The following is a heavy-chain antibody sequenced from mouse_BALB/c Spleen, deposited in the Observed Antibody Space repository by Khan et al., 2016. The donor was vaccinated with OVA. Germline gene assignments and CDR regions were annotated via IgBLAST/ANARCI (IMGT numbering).Heavy chain of an antibody. V-gene: IGHV2-6-4*01. Sequence: VQLQESGPGLVAPSQSLSITCTVSGFSLSRYSVHWVRQPPGKGLEWLGIIWIGGSTDYNSALKSRLSISKDNSKSQVFLKMNSLQTDDTAMYYCARNRDGGSYWYFDVWGAGTTVTVSS. D-gene: IGHD3-3*01. CDR3: ARNRDGGSYWYFDV. CDR1: GFSLSRYS. J-gene: IGHJ1*01. CDR2: IWIGGST.